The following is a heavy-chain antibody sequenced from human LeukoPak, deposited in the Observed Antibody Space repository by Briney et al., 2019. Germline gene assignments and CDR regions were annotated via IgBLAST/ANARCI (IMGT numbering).Heavy chain of an antibody. Sequence: PGGSLRLSCAASGFTVSSTYMSWVRQAPGKGLEWVANIKQDGSEKYYVDSVKGRFTISRDNAKNSLYLQMNSLRAEDTAVYYCAREGAAAHLDYYYYGMDVWGQGTTVTVSS. V-gene: IGHV3-7*01. CDR2: IKQDGSEK. J-gene: IGHJ6*02. D-gene: IGHD6-13*01. CDR1: GFTVSSTY. CDR3: AREGAAAHLDYYYYGMDV.